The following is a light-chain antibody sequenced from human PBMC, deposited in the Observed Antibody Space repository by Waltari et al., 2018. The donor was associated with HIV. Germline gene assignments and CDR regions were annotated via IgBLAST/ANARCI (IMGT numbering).Light chain of an antibody. J-gene: IGKJ1*01. V-gene: IGKV2-28*01. CDR3: MQALQTPWT. CDR2: LGS. Sequence: DIVMTQSPLSLPVTPGEPASISCRSSLSLLQSNGYNYLGWYLQKPGQSPQLLIYLGSNRASGVPDRFSGSASGTDFTLKISRVEADDVGVYYCMQALQTPWTFGPGTKVEIK. CDR1: LSLLQSNGYNY.